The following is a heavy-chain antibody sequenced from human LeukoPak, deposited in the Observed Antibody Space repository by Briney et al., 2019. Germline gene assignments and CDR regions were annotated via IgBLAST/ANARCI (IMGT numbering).Heavy chain of an antibody. J-gene: IGHJ6*03. Sequence: GGSLRLSCAASGFTFDDYTMHWVRQAPGKGLEWVSLISWDGGSTYYADSVKGRFTISRDNSKNSLYLQMNSLRTEDTALYYCAKDRGINYYYYMDVWGKGTTVTISS. CDR3: AKDRGINYYYYMDV. D-gene: IGHD3-10*01. CDR2: ISWDGGST. CDR1: GFTFDDYT. V-gene: IGHV3-43*01.